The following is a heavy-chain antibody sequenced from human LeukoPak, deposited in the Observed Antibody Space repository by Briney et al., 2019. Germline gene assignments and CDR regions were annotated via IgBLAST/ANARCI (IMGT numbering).Heavy chain of an antibody. CDR1: GGSISRYY. Sequence: SETLSLTCNVSGGSISRYYWSWIRQSPGKGLEWIGYILYTASTNYNPSLKSRVTISVDTSKNQFSLKLSSVTAADTAVYYCARAGFVGATAYGYWGQGTLVTVSS. CDR2: ILYTAST. J-gene: IGHJ4*02. CDR3: ARAGFVGATAYGY. D-gene: IGHD1-26*01. V-gene: IGHV4-59*12.